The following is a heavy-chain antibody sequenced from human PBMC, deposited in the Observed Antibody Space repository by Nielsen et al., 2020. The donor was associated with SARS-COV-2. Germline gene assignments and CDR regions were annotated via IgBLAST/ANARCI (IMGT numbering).Heavy chain of an antibody. CDR3: ARPGMVRAYYYGMDV. J-gene: IGHJ6*02. V-gene: IGHV3-30*04. CDR1: GFTFSSYA. Sequence: GGSLRLSCAASGFTFSSYAMHWVRQAPGKGLEWVAVISYDGSNKYYADSVKGRFTISRDNSENTLYLQMNSLRAEDTAVYYCARPGMVRAYYYGMDVWGQGTTVTVSS. CDR2: ISYDGSNK. D-gene: IGHD3-10*01.